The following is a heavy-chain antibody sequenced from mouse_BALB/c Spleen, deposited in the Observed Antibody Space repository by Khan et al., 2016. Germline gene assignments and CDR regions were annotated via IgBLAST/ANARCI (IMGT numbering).Heavy chain of an antibody. Sequence: EVQLQESGPGLVKPSQSLSLTCTVTGYSITSNHAWNWIRQFPGNKLEWMAYISYSGSTAYNPSFKSRISITRDTSKNQFFLQLNSVTSEDTATYYCARDVLYGFYAMDYWGQGTSVTVSS. V-gene: IGHV3-2*02. CDR1: GYSITSNHA. CDR3: ARDVLYGFYAMDY. D-gene: IGHD1-1*02. CDR2: ISYSGST. J-gene: IGHJ4*01.